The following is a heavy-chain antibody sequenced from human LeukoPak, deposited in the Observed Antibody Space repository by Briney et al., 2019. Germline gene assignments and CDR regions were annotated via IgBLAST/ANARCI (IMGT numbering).Heavy chain of an antibody. CDR3: AREATDFDY. J-gene: IGHJ4*02. V-gene: IGHV3-48*01. CDR1: GFTFSSYN. Sequence: GGSLRLSCAASGFTFSSYNMNWVRQAPGKGLEWVSYISSSSTTIYYADSVKGRFTISRDNSKNTLYLQMNSLRAEDTAVYYCAREATDFDYWGQGTLVTVSS. D-gene: IGHD1-26*01. CDR2: ISSSSTTI.